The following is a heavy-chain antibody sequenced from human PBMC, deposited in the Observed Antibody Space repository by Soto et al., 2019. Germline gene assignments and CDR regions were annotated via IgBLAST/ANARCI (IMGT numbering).Heavy chain of an antibody. CDR2: ISYDGSNK. Sequence: PGGSLRLSCAASGFTFSSHAMHWVRQAPGKGLEWVAVISYDGSNKYYADSVKGRFTISRDNSKNTLYLQMNSLRAEDTAVYYCARDLILEWLLPVYYYYYYGMDVWGQGTTVTVSS. J-gene: IGHJ6*02. CDR3: ARDLILEWLLPVYYYYYYGMDV. CDR1: GFTFSSHA. D-gene: IGHD3-3*01. V-gene: IGHV3-30-3*01.